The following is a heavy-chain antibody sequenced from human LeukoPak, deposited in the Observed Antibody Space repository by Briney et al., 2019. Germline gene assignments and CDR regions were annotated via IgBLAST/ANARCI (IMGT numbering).Heavy chain of an antibody. J-gene: IGHJ3*02. CDR1: GGTFSSYA. CDR2: IIPIFGTA. V-gene: IGHV1-69*06. Sequence: SVKVSCKASGGTFSSYAISWVRQAPGQGLEWMGGIIPIFGTANYAQKFQGRVTITADKSTSTAYMELSSLRSEDTAAYYCAASGYSPYGIWGQGTMVTVSS. CDR3: AASGYSPYGI. D-gene: IGHD5-18*01.